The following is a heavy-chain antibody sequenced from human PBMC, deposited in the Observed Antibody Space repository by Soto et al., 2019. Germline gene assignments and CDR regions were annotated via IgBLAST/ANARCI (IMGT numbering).Heavy chain of an antibody. D-gene: IGHD3-22*01. Sequence: PWGSLRLSCAASGFTFSSYSINFFRQAPLKGLEWVSSISSSSSYIYYADSVKGRFTISRDNAKNSLYLQMNSLRAEDTAVYYCAREYYDSRGGGPFDYWGQGTLVTVSS. V-gene: IGHV3-21*01. CDR1: GFTFSSYS. CDR3: AREYYDSRGGGPFDY. J-gene: IGHJ4*02. CDR2: ISSSSSYI.